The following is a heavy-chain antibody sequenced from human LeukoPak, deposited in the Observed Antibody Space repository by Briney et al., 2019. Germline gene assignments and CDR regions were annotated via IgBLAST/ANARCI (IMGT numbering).Heavy chain of an antibody. V-gene: IGHV3-30-3*01. D-gene: IGHD1-1*01. CDR2: ISYDGSNK. CDR3: ARDVTGTLNWFDP. Sequence: GGSLRLSCAASGFTFSSYAMHWVRQAPGKGLEWVAVISYDGSNKYYADSVKGRFTISRDNSKNTLYLQMNSLRAEDTAVYYCARDVTGTLNWFDPWGQGTLVTVSS. J-gene: IGHJ5*02. CDR1: GFTFSSYA.